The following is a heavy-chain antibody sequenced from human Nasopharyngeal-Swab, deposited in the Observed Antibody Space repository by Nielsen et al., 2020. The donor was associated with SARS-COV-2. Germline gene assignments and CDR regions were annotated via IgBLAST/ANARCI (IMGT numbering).Heavy chain of an antibody. CDR1: GYTFTSYG. D-gene: IGHD5-18*01. V-gene: IGHV1-18*04. J-gene: IGHJ6*03. Sequence: ASVKVSCKASGYTFTSYGISWVRQAPGQGLEWMGWISAYNGNTNYAQKLQGRVTMTTDTSTSTAYMELRSLRSDDTAVYYCARIRRTRVDTAMVIYYYYMDVWGKGTTVTVSS. CDR2: ISAYNGNT. CDR3: ARIRRTRVDTAMVIYYYYMDV.